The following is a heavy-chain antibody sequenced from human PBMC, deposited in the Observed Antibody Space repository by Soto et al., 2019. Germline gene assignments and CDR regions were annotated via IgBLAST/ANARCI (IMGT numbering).Heavy chain of an antibody. CDR3: ARGLVFGVDIPLLDP. Sequence: SETLSLTCTVSSGSVSIASYFWTWIRQPPGKGLEWIGSIYYSGTTYYNPSLKSPVTISVDTSKNQFSLKMTSLTAADTAVYYCARGLVFGVDIPLLDPWGQGTLVTVSS. CDR1: SGSVSIASYF. J-gene: IGHJ5*02. CDR2: IYYSGTT. V-gene: IGHV4-61*01. D-gene: IGHD3-3*01.